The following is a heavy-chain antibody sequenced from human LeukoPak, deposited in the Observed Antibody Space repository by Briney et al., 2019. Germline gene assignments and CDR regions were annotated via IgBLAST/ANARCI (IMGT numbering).Heavy chain of an antibody. J-gene: IGHJ4*02. CDR1: GYTFTSYG. D-gene: IGHD2-15*01. CDR3: ARDRCLGGGSCYPLRPFDY. CDR2: ISAYNGNT. Sequence: GASVKVSCKASGYTFTSYGISWVRQAPGQGLEWMGWISAYNGNTNYAQKLQGRVTMTTDTSTSTAYMELRSLRSDDTAVYYCARDRCLGGGSCYPLRPFDYWGQGTLVTVSS. V-gene: IGHV1-18*01.